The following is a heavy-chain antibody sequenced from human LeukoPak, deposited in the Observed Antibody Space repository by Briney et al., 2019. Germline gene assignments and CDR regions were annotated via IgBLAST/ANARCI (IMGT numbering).Heavy chain of an antibody. V-gene: IGHV4-59*01. CDR3: ARGQWSGSTGPFDY. CDR1: GGSISSYY. Sequence: SETLSLTCTVSGGSISSYYWSWIRQPPGKGLEWIGYIYYSGSTNYNPSLKSRVTISVDTSKNQFSLKLNSVTAADTAVYYCARGQWSGSTGPFDYWGQGTLVTVFS. D-gene: IGHD3-10*02. CDR2: IYYSGST. J-gene: IGHJ4*02.